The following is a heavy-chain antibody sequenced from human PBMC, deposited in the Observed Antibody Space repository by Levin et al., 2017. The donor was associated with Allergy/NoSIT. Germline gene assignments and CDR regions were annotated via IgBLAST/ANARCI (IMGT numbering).Heavy chain of an antibody. CDR2: LSFSFSS. CDR1: GFSLTTSGMC. CDR3: ARTYYGSTGHFQYYFDS. Sequence: LSLTCSFSGFSLTTSGMCVSWIRQSLVYSLYFLSLLSFSFSSSPLPSLRTRLTISKDTSKNQVVLTLTNVDPADSGTYYCARTYYGSTGHFQYYFDSWGQGTPVTVSS. J-gene: IGHJ4*02. D-gene: IGHD2-8*02. V-gene: IGHV2-70*01.